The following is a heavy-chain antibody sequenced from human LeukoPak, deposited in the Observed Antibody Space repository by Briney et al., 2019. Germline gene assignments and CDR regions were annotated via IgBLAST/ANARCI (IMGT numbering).Heavy chain of an antibody. Sequence: ASVKVSCKASGYTFTGYYMHWVRQAPGQGLEWMGWISAYNGNTNYAQKLQGRVTMTTDTSTSTAYMELRSLRTDDTAVYYCARDSCSSTSCYDYWGQGTLVTASS. V-gene: IGHV1-18*04. D-gene: IGHD2-2*01. J-gene: IGHJ4*02. CDR3: ARDSCSSTSCYDY. CDR1: GYTFTGYY. CDR2: ISAYNGNT.